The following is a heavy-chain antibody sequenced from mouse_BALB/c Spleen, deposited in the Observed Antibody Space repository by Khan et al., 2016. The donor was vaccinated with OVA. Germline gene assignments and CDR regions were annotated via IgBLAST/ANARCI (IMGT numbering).Heavy chain of an antibody. D-gene: IGHD1-1*01. CDR2: IRYSGTT. CDR3: ARNNNWYVDV. CDR1: GSSISSGYA. Sequence: VQLKQSGPGLVKPSQSLSLPCTVSGSSISSGYAWNWIRQFPGNKLEWMGYIRYSGTTTYNPSLKSRISITRDTSKNQFFLQLNSVTSEDTATDYGARNNNWYVDVWGAGTTVTVSS. J-gene: IGHJ1*01. V-gene: IGHV3-2*02.